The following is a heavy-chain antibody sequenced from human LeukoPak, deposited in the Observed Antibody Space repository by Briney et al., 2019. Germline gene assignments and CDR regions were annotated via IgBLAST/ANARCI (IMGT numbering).Heavy chain of an antibody. CDR2: IYYSGST. CDR1: GGSISSYY. D-gene: IGHD1-26*01. Sequence: PSETLSLTCTVSGGSISSYYWSWIRQPPGKGLEWIGYIYYSGSTNSNPSLKSRVTISVDTSKNQFSLKLSSVTAADTAVYYCARSYSGSYAWFDPWGQGTLVTVSS. CDR3: ARSYSGSYAWFDP. J-gene: IGHJ5*02. V-gene: IGHV4-59*08.